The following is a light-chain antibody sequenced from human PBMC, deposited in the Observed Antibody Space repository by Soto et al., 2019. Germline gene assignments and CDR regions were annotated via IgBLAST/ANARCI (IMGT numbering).Light chain of an antibody. CDR1: QVISSW. CDR3: QQASSFPLT. V-gene: IGKV1-12*01. CDR2: AAS. J-gene: IGKJ4*01. Sequence: DIQMTQAPSFVSAFVGDRVTITCRASQVISSWLAWYQQKPGKAPKLLIYAASSLQSGVPSRFSGSESGTDFTLTISSLQPEDSETYYCQQASSFPLTFGGGTKVDIK.